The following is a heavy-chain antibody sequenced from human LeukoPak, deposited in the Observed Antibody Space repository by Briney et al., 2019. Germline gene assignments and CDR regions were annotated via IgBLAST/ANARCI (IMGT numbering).Heavy chain of an antibody. J-gene: IGHJ4*02. Sequence: GSLRLSCAASGFTFSSYSMNWVRQAPGRGLEWVSYISSSSSTIYYADSVKGRFTISRDNAKNSLYLQMNSLRAEDAAVYYCARGEKRITMVRGVTIDYWGQGTLVTVSS. V-gene: IGHV3-48*04. CDR2: ISSSSSTI. CDR3: ARGEKRITMVRGVTIDY. CDR1: GFTFSSYS. D-gene: IGHD3-10*01.